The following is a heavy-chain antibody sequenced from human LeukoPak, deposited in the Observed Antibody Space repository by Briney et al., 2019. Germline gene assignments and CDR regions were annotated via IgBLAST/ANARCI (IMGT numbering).Heavy chain of an antibody. J-gene: IGHJ3*02. CDR3: AKDIRGYSSGWYKFLGAFDI. V-gene: IGHV3-23*01. CDR2: ISGSGGST. CDR1: GFTFSSYA. Sequence: GGSLGLSCAASGFTFSSYAMSWVRQAPGKGLEWVSAISGSGGSTYYADSVKGRFTISRDNSKNTLYLQMNSLRAEDTAVYYCAKDIRGYSSGWYKFLGAFDIWGQGTMVTVSS. D-gene: IGHD6-19*01.